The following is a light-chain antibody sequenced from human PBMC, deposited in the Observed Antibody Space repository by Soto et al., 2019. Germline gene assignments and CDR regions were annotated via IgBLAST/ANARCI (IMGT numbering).Light chain of an antibody. CDR3: AAWDDSLNGVV. J-gene: IGLJ2*01. CDR2: SNN. Sequence: QSVLTQPPSASGTPGQRVTISCSGSSSNIGSNTVNWYQQLPGTAPKLLIYSNNKRPSGVPDRFSGSKYGTSASLAISGLQSEDEADYYCAAWDDSLNGVVFGGGTQLTVL. CDR1: SSNIGSNT. V-gene: IGLV1-44*01.